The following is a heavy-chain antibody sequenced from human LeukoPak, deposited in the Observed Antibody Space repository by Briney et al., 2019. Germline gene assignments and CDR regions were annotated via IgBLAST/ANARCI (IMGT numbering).Heavy chain of an antibody. V-gene: IGHV4-59*12. CDR2: IHYSGST. CDR1: GDYIRSYY. CDR3: ARLGALHDAFDV. D-gene: IGHD3-16*01. J-gene: IGHJ3*01. Sequence: SETLSLTCTVSGDYIRSYYWSWIRQPPGKGLEWIGNIHYSGSTKYNSSLKSRVTISVDTSNNQFSLRVTSLTAADTAVYYCARLGALHDAFDVWGQGTLVTVSS.